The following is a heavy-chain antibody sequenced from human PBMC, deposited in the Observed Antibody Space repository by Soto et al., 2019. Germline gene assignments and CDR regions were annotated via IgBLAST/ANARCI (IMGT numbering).Heavy chain of an antibody. J-gene: IGHJ4*02. D-gene: IGHD3-3*01. CDR1: GGTFSSYT. CDR3: ARGPPSRHYDFWSGYLDY. CDR2: IIPILGIA. V-gene: IGHV1-69*02. Sequence: ASVKVSCKASGGTFSSYTISWVRQAPGQGLEWMGRIIPILGIANYAQKFQGRVTITADKSTSTAYMELSSLRSEDTAVYYCARGPPSRHYDFWSGYLDYWGQGTLVTVSS.